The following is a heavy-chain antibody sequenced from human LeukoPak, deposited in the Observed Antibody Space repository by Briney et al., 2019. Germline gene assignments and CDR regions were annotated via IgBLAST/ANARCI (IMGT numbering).Heavy chain of an antibody. V-gene: IGHV3-49*03. Sequence: GRSLRLSCTASGLTFGDYTVTWFRQAPGKGLEWVGFIRSKAYGGTTEDAASVKGRFAISRDDSKSIAYLQMNSLKTEDTAVYYCIRGGANSPFDYWGQGTLVTVSS. CDR2: IRSKAYGGTT. CDR3: IRGGANSPFDY. J-gene: IGHJ4*02. D-gene: IGHD1-1*01. CDR1: GLTFGDYT.